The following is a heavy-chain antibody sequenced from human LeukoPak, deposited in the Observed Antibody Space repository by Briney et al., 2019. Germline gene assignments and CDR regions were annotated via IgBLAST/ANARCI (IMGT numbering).Heavy chain of an antibody. D-gene: IGHD2-2*01. V-gene: IGHV3-30*03. CDR1: GFTFSSYG. CDR2: VSYDGSNK. J-gene: IGHJ4*02. CDR3: ATNGAVVPAAVLDY. Sequence: GGSLRLSCAASGFTFSSYGMHWVRQAPGKGLEWVAVVSYDGSNKYYADSVKGRFTISRDNSKNTLYLQMNSLRAEDTAVYYCATNGAVVPAAVLDYWGQGTLVTVSS.